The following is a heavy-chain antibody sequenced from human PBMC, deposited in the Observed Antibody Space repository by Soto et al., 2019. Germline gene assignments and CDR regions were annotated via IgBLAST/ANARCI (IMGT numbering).Heavy chain of an antibody. Sequence: QVQLVQSGAELKKPGAPVKVSCKASGYTFTSYGISWVRRAPGQGLEWMGWISEYNGNTNFAQKLQGRFTMTTDTATSTVYMELRSLRADDTAVYYCARDLDVWVVTSYWGQGTLVTVFS. V-gene: IGHV1-18*01. CDR2: ISEYNGNT. D-gene: IGHD2-21*02. CDR3: ARDLDVWVVTSY. J-gene: IGHJ4*02. CDR1: GYTFTSYG.